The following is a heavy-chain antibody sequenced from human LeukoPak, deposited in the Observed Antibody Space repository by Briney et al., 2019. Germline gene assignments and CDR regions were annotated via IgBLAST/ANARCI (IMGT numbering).Heavy chain of an antibody. D-gene: IGHD6-19*01. CDR2: ISSSSYI. CDR1: GFTFSSYS. CDR3: ARLTHSSGWLA. J-gene: IGHJ4*02. V-gene: IGHV3-21*01. Sequence: GGSLRLSCAASGFTFSSYSMNWVRQAPGKGLEWVSSISSSSYIYYADSVKGRFTISRDNAKNSLYLQMNSLRAEDTAVYYCARLTHSSGWLAGGQGTLVTVSS.